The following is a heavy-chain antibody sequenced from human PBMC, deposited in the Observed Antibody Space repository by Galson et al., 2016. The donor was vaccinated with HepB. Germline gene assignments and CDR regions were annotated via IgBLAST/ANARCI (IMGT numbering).Heavy chain of an antibody. CDR2: ISYDGNNK. D-gene: IGHD4-11*01. CDR1: DFTFNSFA. CDR3: ARSHDYSDSGAHEYYMDV. V-gene: IGHV3-30-3*01. J-gene: IGHJ6*03. Sequence: SLRLSCAASDFTFNSFAMHWVRQAPGKGLEWVAIISYDGNNKYYADSVKGRFTISRDNPNSTVYLLMNSLKAGDTAVYFCARSHDYSDSGAHEYYMDVWGKGTTVTVSS.